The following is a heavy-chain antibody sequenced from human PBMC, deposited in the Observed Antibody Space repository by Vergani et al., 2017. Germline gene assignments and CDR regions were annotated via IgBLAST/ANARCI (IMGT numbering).Heavy chain of an antibody. Sequence: EVQLVESGGGLVQPGGSLRLSCAASGFTFSSYWMSWVRQAPGKGLEWVANIKQDGSEKYYVDSVKGRFTISRDNAKNSLYLQMNSLRAEDTAVYYCARGYCDSTTCRGPGFFGYWGQGTLVTVSS. D-gene: IGHD2-2*01. V-gene: IGHV3-7*03. CDR3: ARGYCDSTTCRGPGFFGY. J-gene: IGHJ4*02. CDR2: IKQDGSEK. CDR1: GFTFSSYW.